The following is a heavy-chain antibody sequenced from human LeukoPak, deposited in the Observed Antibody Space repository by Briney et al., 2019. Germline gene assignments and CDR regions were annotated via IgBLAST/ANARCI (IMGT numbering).Heavy chain of an antibody. V-gene: IGHV3-7*03. Sequence: GGSLRLSCAVSGFTFSDYWMSWVRQAPGKGLEWVANIKQDGSVKYYVDSVKGRFTIPRDNAKNSLYLQMNSLRVEDTAIYYCARVGEYCSGVRCSSGWFDPWGQGTLVTVSS. CDR2: IKQDGSVK. CDR3: ARVGEYCSGVRCSSGWFDP. J-gene: IGHJ5*02. D-gene: IGHD2-15*01. CDR1: GFTFSDYW.